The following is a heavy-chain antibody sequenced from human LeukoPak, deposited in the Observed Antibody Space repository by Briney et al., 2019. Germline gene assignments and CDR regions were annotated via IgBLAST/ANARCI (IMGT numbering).Heavy chain of an antibody. CDR3: ARVRDSSSLISVMGDYYYYYYMDV. CDR2: IIPILGIA. Sequence: GASVKVSCKASGGTFSSYAISWVRQAPGQGLEWMGRIIPILGIANYAQKFQGRVTITADKSTSTAYMELRSLRSDDTAVYYCARVRDSSSLISVMGDYYYYYYMDVWGKGTTVTVSS. J-gene: IGHJ6*03. V-gene: IGHV1-69*04. CDR1: GGTFSSYA. D-gene: IGHD6-13*01.